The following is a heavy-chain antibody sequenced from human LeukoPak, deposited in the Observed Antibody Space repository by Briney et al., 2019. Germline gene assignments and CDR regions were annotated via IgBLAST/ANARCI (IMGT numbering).Heavy chain of an antibody. CDR3: ARVASEGY. CDR1: GFTFSNFA. V-gene: IGHV3-23*01. Sequence: GGSLRLSCAASGFTFSNFAINWVRQAPRKGLEWVSVISNSGDTTYYRDSVKGRFTISRDNSKNTLYLQMNSLRAEDTAVYYCARVASEGYWGQGTLVTVSS. J-gene: IGHJ4*02. CDR2: ISNSGDTT.